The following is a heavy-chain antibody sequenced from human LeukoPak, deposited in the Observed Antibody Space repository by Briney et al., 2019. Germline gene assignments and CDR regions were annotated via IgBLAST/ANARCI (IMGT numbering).Heavy chain of an antibody. CDR1: GDSISSGNYY. CDR3: ARGRDSRGYQFMGFDS. CDR2: IWADGAP. Sequence: PSETLSLTCTVSGDSISSGNYYWNWIRQPAGKGLEWIGRIWADGAPTYRPSLKSRVTISVDTSKNQFSLRLSSVTAADTAVYYCARGRDSRGYQFMGFDSWGQGNLVTVSS. D-gene: IGHD3-22*01. J-gene: IGHJ4*02. V-gene: IGHV4-61*02.